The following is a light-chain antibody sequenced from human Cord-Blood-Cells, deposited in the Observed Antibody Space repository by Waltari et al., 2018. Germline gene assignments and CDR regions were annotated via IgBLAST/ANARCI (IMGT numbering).Light chain of an antibody. V-gene: IGLV4-69*01. Sequence: QLVLTQSPSASASLGASVKLTRTLSSGHSSYAIAWHQQQPEKGPRYLMKLNSDGSHSKGDGIPDRFSGSNSGAERYLTISSLQSEDEADYYCQTWGTGIHWVFGGGTKLTVL. CDR2: LNSDGSH. CDR3: QTWGTGIHWV. CDR1: SGHSSYA. J-gene: IGLJ3*02.